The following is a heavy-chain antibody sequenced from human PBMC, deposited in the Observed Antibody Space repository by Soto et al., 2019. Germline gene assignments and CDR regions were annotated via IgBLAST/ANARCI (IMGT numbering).Heavy chain of an antibody. CDR2: INSGGGIT. CDR1: GFTFSNYV. CDR3: ASFGGAYSLRWDFVF. Sequence: GGSLRLSCTVSGFTFSNYVMSWVRQAPGKGLDWVSSINSGGGITDYADSVKGRFTISRDNSKNTLHLQMNSLRAEDTAVYYCASFGGAYSLRWDFVFRSPGTLVSGSS. V-gene: IGHV3-23*01. D-gene: IGHD3-3*01. J-gene: IGHJ4*02.